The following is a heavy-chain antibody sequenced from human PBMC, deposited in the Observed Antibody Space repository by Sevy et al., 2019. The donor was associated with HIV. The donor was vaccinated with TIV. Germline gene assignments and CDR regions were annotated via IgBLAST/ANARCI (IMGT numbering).Heavy chain of an antibody. J-gene: IGHJ4*02. CDR2: NNPSGGAT. D-gene: IGHD2-21*01. Sequence: ASVKVSCKASGYTFTSNYLHWVRQAPGHGLEWMGQNNPSGGATTYGQRFQGRVSMTRDTPTSTVYMDLSSLRSEDTAIYYCARLYSCGGSCYYFDLWGQGTLVTVSS. CDR3: ARLYSCGGSCYYFDL. CDR1: GYTFTSNY. V-gene: IGHV1-46*01.